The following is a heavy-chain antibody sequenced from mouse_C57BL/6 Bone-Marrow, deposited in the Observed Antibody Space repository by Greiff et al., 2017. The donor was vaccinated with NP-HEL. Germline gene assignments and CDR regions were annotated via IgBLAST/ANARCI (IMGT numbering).Heavy chain of an antibody. J-gene: IGHJ4*01. CDR1: GYTFTSYW. D-gene: IGHD2-13*01. CDR3: ASLGGDWIYAMDY. V-gene: IGHV1-55*01. CDR2: IYPGSGST. Sequence: QVQLQQPGAELVKPGASVKMSCKASGYTFTSYWITWVKQRPGQGLEWIGDIYPGSGSTNYNEKFKSKATLTVDTSSSTAYMQLSSLTSEDSAVYYCASLGGDWIYAMDYWGQGTSVTVSS.